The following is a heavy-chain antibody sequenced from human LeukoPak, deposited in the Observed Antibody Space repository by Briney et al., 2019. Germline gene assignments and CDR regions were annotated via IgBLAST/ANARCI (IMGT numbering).Heavy chain of an antibody. V-gene: IGHV3-48*03. CDR3: ARGVLSGYDRPTDY. Sequence: GGSLRLSCAASGFTLSSYEMKWVRQAPGKGLEWVSYISTSGSTIYLADSVKGRFTVSRDNARNSLYLQMNSLRAEDTAVYYCARGVLSGYDRPTDYWGQGILVTVSS. CDR2: ISTSGSTI. J-gene: IGHJ4*02. D-gene: IGHD5-12*01. CDR1: GFTLSSYE.